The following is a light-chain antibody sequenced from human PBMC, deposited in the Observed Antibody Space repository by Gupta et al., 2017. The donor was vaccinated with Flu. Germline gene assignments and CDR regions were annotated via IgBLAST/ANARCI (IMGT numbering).Light chain of an antibody. CDR2: EAS. Sequence: PTLSASVGDRVTITCRASQSISSWLAWYQQKPGKAPKLLIYEASKLERGVQSRFSGSGSGKQFTLTISCLQPDDFATYYCQQYNSYSGYSFGQGTKVDIK. J-gene: IGKJ2*03. V-gene: IGKV1-5*03. CDR3: QQYNSYSGYS. CDR1: QSISSW.